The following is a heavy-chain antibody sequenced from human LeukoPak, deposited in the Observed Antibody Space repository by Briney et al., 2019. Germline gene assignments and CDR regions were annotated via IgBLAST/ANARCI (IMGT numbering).Heavy chain of an antibody. CDR2: IYYSRST. CDR3: ASSSGYQFDY. D-gene: IGHD3-22*01. CDR1: GGSISSHY. Sequence: SETLSLTCTVSGGSISSHYWSWIRQPPGKGLEWIGYIYYSRSTNYNPSLKSRVTISVDTSKNQFSLKLSSVTAADTAVYYCASSSGYQFDYWGQGTLVTVSS. J-gene: IGHJ4*02. V-gene: IGHV4-59*11.